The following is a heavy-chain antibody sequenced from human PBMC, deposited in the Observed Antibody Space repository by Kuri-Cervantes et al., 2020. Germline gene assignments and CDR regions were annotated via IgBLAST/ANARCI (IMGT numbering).Heavy chain of an antibody. J-gene: IGHJ3*02. CDR2: ISGGGGRI. CDR3: ARDMGLGVVITSGLHAFDI. D-gene: IGHD3-3*01. Sequence: GGSLRLSCGASGFTFSNYAMSWVRQAPGKGLEWVSGISGGGGRIYYADSVKGRFTISRDISKNTLYLQMDSLRSEDTAVYYCARDMGLGVVITSGLHAFDILGQGTTVTVSS. CDR1: GFTFSNYA. V-gene: IGHV3-23*01.